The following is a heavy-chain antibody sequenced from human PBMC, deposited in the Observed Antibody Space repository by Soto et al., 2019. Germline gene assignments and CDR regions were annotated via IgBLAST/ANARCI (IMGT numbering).Heavy chain of an antibody. D-gene: IGHD5-12*01. CDR3: TRAPHSAYGGY. J-gene: IGHJ4*02. CDR2: IETNGKTV. Sequence: GGSLRLSCAASGFTFSGFWMHWVRQAPGKGLVWVARIETNGKTVSYADSVQGRFIISRDNAKNTVYLQMSSLRAEDTAVYYCTRAPHSAYGGYWGPGTLVTVSS. V-gene: IGHV3-74*01. CDR1: GFTFSGFW.